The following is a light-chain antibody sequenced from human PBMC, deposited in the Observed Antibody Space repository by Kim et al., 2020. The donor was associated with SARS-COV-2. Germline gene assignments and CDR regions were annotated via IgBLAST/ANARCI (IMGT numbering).Light chain of an antibody. J-gene: IGLJ2*01. Sequence: SYELTQPPSVSVSPGQTASITCSGESLGDKYVCWYQQKPGQSPVLVIYQDKKRPSGIPERFSGSNSGNTATLTISGTQAMDEADYYCQAWDSTSVVFDGGTQLTVL. CDR3: QAWDSTSVV. CDR1: SLGDKY. V-gene: IGLV3-1*01. CDR2: QDK.